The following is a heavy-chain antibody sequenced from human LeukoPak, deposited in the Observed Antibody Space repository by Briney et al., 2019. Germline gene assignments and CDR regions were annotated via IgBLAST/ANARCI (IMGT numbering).Heavy chain of an antibody. D-gene: IGHD3-16*01. V-gene: IGHV3-48*04. J-gene: IGHJ4*02. CDR2: ISSSGSTI. Sequence: PGGSLRLSCAASGFTFSSYSMNWVRQAPGKGLEWVSYISSSGSTIYYADSVKGRFTISRDNAKNSLYLQMNSLRAEDTAVYYCASFFWFGGVIYGLDYWGQGTLVTVSS. CDR3: ASFFWFGGVIYGLDY. CDR1: GFTFSSYS.